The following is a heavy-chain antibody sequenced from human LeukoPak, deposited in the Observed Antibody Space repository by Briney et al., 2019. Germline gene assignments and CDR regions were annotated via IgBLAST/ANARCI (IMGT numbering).Heavy chain of an antibody. J-gene: IGHJ4*02. CDR3: AKDLGLYSSSWYFDY. CDR2: ISGSGGST. Sequence: PGGSLRLSCEDSEFTFSSYWMHWVRQAPGKGLVWVSAISGSGGSTYYADSVKGRFTISRDNSKSTLYLQMNSLRAEDTAVYYCAKDLGLYSSSWYFDYWGQGTLVTVSS. V-gene: IGHV3-23*01. D-gene: IGHD6-13*01. CDR1: EFTFSSYW.